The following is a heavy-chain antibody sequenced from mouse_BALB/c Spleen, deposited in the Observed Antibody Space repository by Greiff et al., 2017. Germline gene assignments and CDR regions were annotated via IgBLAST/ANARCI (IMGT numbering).Heavy chain of an antibody. CDR1: GFNIKVTY. CDR2: IYPGNSDT. D-gene: IGHD1-2*01. Sequence: EVQLVESGAELVKPGASVKLSCTASGFNIKVTYMHWVKQRPGQGLEWIGAIYPGNSDTSYNQKFKGKAKLTAVTSASTAYMELSSLTNEDSAVYYCTRPAATSYYAMDYWGQGTSVTVSS. V-gene: IGHV1-5*01. CDR3: TRPAATSYYAMDY. J-gene: IGHJ4*01.